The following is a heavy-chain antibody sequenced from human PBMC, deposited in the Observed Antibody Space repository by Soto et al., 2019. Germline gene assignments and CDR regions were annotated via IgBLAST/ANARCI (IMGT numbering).Heavy chain of an antibody. CDR3: AARHFWSGPWTARRLDY. CDR2: ISHSGNA. V-gene: IGHV4-4*02. J-gene: IGHJ4*02. CDR1: GYSINSSHW. D-gene: IGHD3-3*02. Sequence: TLSLTCAFSGYSINSSHWWNWVRQPPGKGLEWIGQISHSGNANYNPSLTSRVTISVDKSKNHFSLKLTSVTAADTAVYYCAARHFWSGPWTARRLDYWGQGTLVTVSS.